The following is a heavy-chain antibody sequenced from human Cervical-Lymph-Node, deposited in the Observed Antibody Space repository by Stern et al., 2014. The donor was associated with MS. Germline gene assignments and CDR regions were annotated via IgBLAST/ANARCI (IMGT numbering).Heavy chain of an antibody. V-gene: IGHV2-5*02. J-gene: IGHJ4*02. Sequence: QVPLKESGPTLVKPTQTLTLTCTFSGFSLSTGRVGVGWIRQPPGKGLVWLALIYCDDDKRYSPSLKSRLTTTKDTSKNQVVLTMTNMDPVDSATYYCAHTVLGSPFDYWGQGTLVTVSS. CDR3: AHTVLGSPFDY. CDR2: IYCDDDK. D-gene: IGHD2-15*01. CDR1: GFSLSTGRVG.